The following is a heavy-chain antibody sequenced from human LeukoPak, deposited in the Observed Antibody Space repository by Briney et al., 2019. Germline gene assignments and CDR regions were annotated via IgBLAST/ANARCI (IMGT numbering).Heavy chain of an antibody. CDR3: ARDPRPHYYDSSGYVDY. J-gene: IGHJ4*02. CDR2: IYHSGST. Sequence: SETLSLTCTVSGGSISSYYWSWIRQPPGKGLEWIGEIYHSGSTNYNPSLKSRVTISVDKSKNQFSLKLSSVTAADTAVYYCARDPRPHYYDSSGYVDYWGQGTLVTVSS. V-gene: IGHV4-59*12. D-gene: IGHD3-22*01. CDR1: GGSISSYY.